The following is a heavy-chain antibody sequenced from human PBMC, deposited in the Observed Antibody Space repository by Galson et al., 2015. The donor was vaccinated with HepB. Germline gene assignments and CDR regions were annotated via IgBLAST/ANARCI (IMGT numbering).Heavy chain of an antibody. CDR3: ARGHGDYNPDFDC. D-gene: IGHD4-17*01. J-gene: IGHJ4*02. CDR2: INTNTGNP. CDR1: GYTFTKSA. V-gene: IGHV7-4-1*02. Sequence: SVKVSCKASGYTFTKSAMNWVRQAPGQGLEWMGWINTNTGNPTYAQGFTGRFVFSLDTSVSTAYLQISSLKAEDTAVYYCARGHGDYNPDFDCWGQGTLVTVSS.